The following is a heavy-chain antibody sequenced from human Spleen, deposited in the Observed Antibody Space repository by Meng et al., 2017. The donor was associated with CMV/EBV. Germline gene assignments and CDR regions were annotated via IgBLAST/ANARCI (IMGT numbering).Heavy chain of an antibody. CDR3: ATGIRVETGILKWGLGNPPEEGRIRIDY. D-gene: IGHD7-27*01. CDR1: GYTFTGYY. CDR2: INPNSGGT. V-gene: IGHV1-2*02. J-gene: IGHJ4*02. Sequence: ASVKVSCKASGYTFTGYYMHWVRQAPGQGLEWMGWINPNSGGTNYAQKFQGRVTMTRDTSISTAYMELSRLTSDDRAVYYCATGIRVETGILKWGLGNPPEEGRIRIDYWGPGTLVTVSS.